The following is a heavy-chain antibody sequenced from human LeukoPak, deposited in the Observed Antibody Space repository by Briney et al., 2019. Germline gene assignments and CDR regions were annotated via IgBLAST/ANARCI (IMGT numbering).Heavy chain of an antibody. CDR3: AKDSWDIVVVPAANGMDV. J-gene: IGHJ6*02. CDR2: ISGSGGST. V-gene: IGHV3-23*01. CDR1: GFTFSSYA. Sequence: GGSLRLSCAASGFTFSSYAMSWVRQAPGKGLEWVSAISGSGGSTYYADSVKGRFTISRDNSKNTLYLQMNSLRAEDTAVYYCAKDSWDIVVVPAANGMDVWGQGTTVTVSS. D-gene: IGHD2-2*01.